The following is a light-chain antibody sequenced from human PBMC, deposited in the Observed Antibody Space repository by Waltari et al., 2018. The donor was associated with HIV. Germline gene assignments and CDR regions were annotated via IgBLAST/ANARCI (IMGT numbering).Light chain of an antibody. CDR3: SSYTSSSTRV. CDR2: DVS. J-gene: IGLJ3*02. Sequence: QSALTQPASVSGSPGQSITISCTGTSSDVGGYNYVSWYQRHPGKAPKLMIYDVSNRPSGISNRFSGSKSGNTASLTICGLQAEDEAGYYCSSYTSSSTRVFGGGTTVTVL. V-gene: IGLV2-14*03. CDR1: SSDVGGYNY.